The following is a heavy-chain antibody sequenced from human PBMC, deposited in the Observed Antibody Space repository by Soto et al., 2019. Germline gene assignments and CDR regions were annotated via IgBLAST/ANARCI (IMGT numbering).Heavy chain of an antibody. D-gene: IGHD6-19*01. CDR2: ISGSGGST. J-gene: IGHJ3*02. V-gene: IGHV3-23*01. Sequence: GGSLRLSCAASGFTFSSYAMSWVRQAPGKGLEWVSAISGSGGSTYYADSVKGRFTISRDNSKNTLYLQMNSLRAEDTAVYYCAESSGWHDAFDIWGQGTMVTVSS. CDR3: AESSGWHDAFDI. CDR1: GFTFSSYA.